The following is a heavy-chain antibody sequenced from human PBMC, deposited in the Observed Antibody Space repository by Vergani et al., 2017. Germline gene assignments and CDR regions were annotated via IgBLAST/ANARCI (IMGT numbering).Heavy chain of an antibody. CDR2: IYSGGST. CDR1: GFTFSGSA. D-gene: IGHD3-16*02. Sequence: EVQLVESGGGLVQPGGSLKLSCAASGFTFSGSAMHWVRQAPGKGLEWVSVIYSGGSTYYADSVKGRFTISRHNSKNTLYLQMNSLRAEDTAVYYCASEPLHPDDYIWGSYRLRLRFVIGLWGQGTLVTVSS. V-gene: IGHV3-53*04. J-gene: IGHJ4*02. CDR3: ASEPLHPDDYIWGSYRLRLRFVIGL.